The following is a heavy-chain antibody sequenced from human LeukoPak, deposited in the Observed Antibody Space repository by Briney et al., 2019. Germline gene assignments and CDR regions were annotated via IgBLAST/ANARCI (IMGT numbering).Heavy chain of an antibody. Sequence: PGRSLRLSCVSSGFTFDDHAMNWVRQAPGKGLEWVAGISWNSGRIGYADSVKGRFTISRDNTKNSLDLQMTGLRSEDTALYYCVKATGSQPRAGASDLWGQGTSVTVSS. V-gene: IGHV3-9*01. CDR3: VKATGSQPRAGASDL. D-gene: IGHD1-26*01. CDR2: ISWNSGRI. CDR1: GFTFDDHA. J-gene: IGHJ3*01.